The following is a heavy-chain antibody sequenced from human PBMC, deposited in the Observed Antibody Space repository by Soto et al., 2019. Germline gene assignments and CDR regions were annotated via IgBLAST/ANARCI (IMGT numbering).Heavy chain of an antibody. CDR2: ISGSEDRT. J-gene: IGHJ4*02. D-gene: IGHD3-10*01. CDR3: GRTYTGG. V-gene: IGHV3-23*01. CDR1: GFSLRDHA. Sequence: LQSGGGVVQPGESLRLSCAASGFSLRDHALSWVHQAAGGGLEWVSGISGSEDRTNYADFVRGRFIISKDRAKNTLYLDMSGLRVDDTAVYFCGRTYTGGWGQGTLVTVSS.